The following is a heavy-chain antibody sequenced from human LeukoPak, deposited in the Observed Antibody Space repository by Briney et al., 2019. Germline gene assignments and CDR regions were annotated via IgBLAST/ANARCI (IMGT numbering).Heavy chain of an antibody. CDR3: AKTPASRFFDSRQYYFDY. J-gene: IGHJ4*02. CDR1: GFTFSTYA. Sequence: PGGSLRLSCAASGFTFSTYAMSWVRQAPGKGLEWVSVISGTGGRTYYADSVKGRFTISRDNSRNTLYVQMNSLRAEDTAVYYCAKTPASRFFDSRQYYFDYWGQGTLVTISS. D-gene: IGHD3-9*01. CDR2: ISGTGGRT. V-gene: IGHV3-23*01.